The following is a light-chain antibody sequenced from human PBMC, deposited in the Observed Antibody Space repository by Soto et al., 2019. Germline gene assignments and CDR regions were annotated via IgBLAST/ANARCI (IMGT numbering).Light chain of an antibody. J-gene: IGKJ1*01. CDR3: QQYKTFWT. V-gene: IGKV1-5*01. Sequence: IQMTQSPSTLSASVGDRVTITCRASQNINRWLAWYQQKPGKAPNVLIYDVSTLESGVPSRFSGTGSETDFTLTISSLQPDDSATYYCQQYKTFWTFGQGTKV. CDR1: QNINRW. CDR2: DVS.